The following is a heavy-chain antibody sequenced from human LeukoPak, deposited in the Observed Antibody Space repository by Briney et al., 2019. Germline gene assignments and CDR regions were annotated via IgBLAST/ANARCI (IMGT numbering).Heavy chain of an antibody. CDR2: ISSSGAST. J-gene: IGHJ6*02. Sequence: GGSLRLSCAASGFTFSTYAMNWVRQAPGKGLEWVSGISSSGASTYYADSVKGRFTISRDNSKNTLYLQMNSLRAEDTALYYCARGKPVTGTPDYYSYGMDVWGQGTMVTVSS. CDR3: ARGKPVTGTPDYYSYGMDV. CDR1: GFTFSTYA. D-gene: IGHD1-20*01. V-gene: IGHV3-23*01.